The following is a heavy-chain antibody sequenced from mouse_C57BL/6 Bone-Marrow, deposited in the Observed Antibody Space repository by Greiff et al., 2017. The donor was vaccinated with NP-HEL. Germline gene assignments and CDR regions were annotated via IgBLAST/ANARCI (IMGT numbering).Heavy chain of an antibody. CDR2: IWGVGST. Sequence: VKVVESGPGLVAPSQSLSITCTVSGFSLTSYGVDWVRQSPGKGLEWLGVIWGVGSTNYNSALKSRLSICKDNSKSQVFLKMNSLQTDDTAMYYCATFYYGNDAWFAYGGQGTLVTVSA. CDR3: ATFYYGNDAWFAY. V-gene: IGHV2-6*01. CDR1: GFSLTSYG. J-gene: IGHJ3*01. D-gene: IGHD2-2*01.